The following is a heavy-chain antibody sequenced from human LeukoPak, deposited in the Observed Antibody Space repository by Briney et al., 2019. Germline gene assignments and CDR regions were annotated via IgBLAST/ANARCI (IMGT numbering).Heavy chain of an antibody. CDR3: ARDAYFTPDIVVVVAAPIDY. Sequence: PGGSLRLSCAASGFTFSSYSMNWVRQAPGKGLEWVSSISSSSSYIYYADSVKGRFTISRDNAKNSLYLQMNSLRAEDTAVYYCARDAYFTPDIVVVVAAPIDYWGQGTLVTVSS. J-gene: IGHJ4*02. V-gene: IGHV3-21*01. CDR1: GFTFSSYS. D-gene: IGHD2-15*01. CDR2: ISSSSSYI.